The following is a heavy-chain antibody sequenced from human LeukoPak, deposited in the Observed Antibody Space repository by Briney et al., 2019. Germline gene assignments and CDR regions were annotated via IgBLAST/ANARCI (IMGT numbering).Heavy chain of an antibody. D-gene: IGHD3-16*01. Sequence: GGSLRLSCAASGFTFRNYAMTWVRQAPGKGLEWVSGISGSGDRTYYADSVKGRFTISRDNSKNTLYLQMNNLRAEDTALYHCAKDYVGTVQDYFDCWGQGTLAIVSS. CDR2: ISGSGDRT. CDR1: GFTFRNYA. V-gene: IGHV3-23*01. CDR3: AKDYVGTVQDYFDC. J-gene: IGHJ4*02.